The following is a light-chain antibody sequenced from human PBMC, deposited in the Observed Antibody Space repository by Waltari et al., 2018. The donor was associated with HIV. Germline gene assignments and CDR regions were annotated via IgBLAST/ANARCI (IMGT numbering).Light chain of an antibody. CDR1: ALPNKY. CDR3: LSADSSGTYWV. V-gene: IGLV3-16*01. CDR2: KDK. Sequence: SYELTQPPTVSVSQGKMARINYSGEALPNKYVSWYQPKPGQAPVLVIYKDKVRPSWIPERFSGSSSGTMVTLTISGVQAEDEADYYCLSADSSGTYWVFGGGTEVTVL. J-gene: IGLJ3*02.